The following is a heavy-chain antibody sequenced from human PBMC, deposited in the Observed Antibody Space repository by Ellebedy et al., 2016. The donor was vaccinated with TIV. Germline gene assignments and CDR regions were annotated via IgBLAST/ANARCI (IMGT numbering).Heavy chain of an antibody. CDR1: GFTFSSYA. J-gene: IGHJ4*02. D-gene: IGHD1-26*01. CDR2: ISYDGSNK. Sequence: GGSLRLXCAASGFTFSSYAMHWVRQAPGKGLEWVAVISYDGSNKYYADSVKGRFTISRDNSKNTLYLQMNSLRAEDTAVYYCARDPQEWELLYYFDYWGQGTLVTVSS. V-gene: IGHV3-30-3*01. CDR3: ARDPQEWELLYYFDY.